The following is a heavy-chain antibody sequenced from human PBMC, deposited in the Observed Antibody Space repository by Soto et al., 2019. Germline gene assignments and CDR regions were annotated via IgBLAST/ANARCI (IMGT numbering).Heavy chain of an antibody. V-gene: IGHV4-31*03. Sequence: QVQLQESGPGVVKPSQTLSLTCTVSGGYISSGGYYWSWIRQHPGKGLEWIGYIYYSGSTYYNPSLKSRVTISVDTSKNQFSLKLSSVTAADTVVYYCARILRRVGYYFDYWGQGTLVTVSS. J-gene: IGHJ4*02. D-gene: IGHD3-16*01. CDR2: IYYSGST. CDR3: ARILRRVGYYFDY. CDR1: GGYISSGGYY.